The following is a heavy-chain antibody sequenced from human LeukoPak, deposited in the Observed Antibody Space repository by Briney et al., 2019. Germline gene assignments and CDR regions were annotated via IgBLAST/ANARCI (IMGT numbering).Heavy chain of an antibody. CDR1: GFTFSSYI. J-gene: IGHJ4*02. D-gene: IGHD3-16*02. CDR2: ISISDINI. Sequence: GGSLRLSCAASGFTFSSYIINWVRQAPGKGLEWVSSISISDINIYYVNSVKGRFTFSRDNAKNSLYLQMNSLRAEDTAVYYCARAMYYDYVWGSYRYMPDYWGQGTLVTVSS. CDR3: ARAMYYDYVWGSYRYMPDY. V-gene: IGHV3-21*01.